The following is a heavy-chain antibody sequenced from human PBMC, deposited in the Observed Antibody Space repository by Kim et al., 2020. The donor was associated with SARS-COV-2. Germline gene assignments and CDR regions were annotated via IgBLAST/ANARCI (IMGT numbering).Heavy chain of an antibody. CDR2: IYYSGST. CDR1: GGSISSGGYY. D-gene: IGHD3-3*01. Sequence: SETLSLTCTVSGGSISSGGYYWSWIRQHPGKGLGWIGYIYYSGSTYYNPSLKSRVTISVDTSKNQFSLKLSSVTAADTAVYYCARAPLTIFGVVIQNFDYWGQGTLVTVSS. J-gene: IGHJ4*02. V-gene: IGHV4-31*03. CDR3: ARAPLTIFGVVIQNFDY.